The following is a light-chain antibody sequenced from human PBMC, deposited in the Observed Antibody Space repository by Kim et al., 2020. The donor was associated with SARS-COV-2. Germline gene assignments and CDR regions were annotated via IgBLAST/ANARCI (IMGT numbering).Light chain of an antibody. CDR3: LAWDSSSGSYV. V-gene: IGLV3-1*01. CDR1: KLVNKY. J-gene: IGLJ1*01. CDR2: QDE. Sequence: PGQAASITCSGDKLVNKYASWYQQKPGQSPVLVIYQDEKRPSGIPERFSGSNSGNSATLTISGTQAMDEADYFCLAWDSSSGSYVFGPGTKVTVL.